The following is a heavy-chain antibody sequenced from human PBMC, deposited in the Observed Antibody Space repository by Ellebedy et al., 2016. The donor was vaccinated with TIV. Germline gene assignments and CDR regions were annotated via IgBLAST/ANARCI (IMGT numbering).Heavy chain of an antibody. CDR2: ISYDGSGENT. CDR3: ARGVATISPNMNS. CDR1: GFSFINYA. Sequence: GGSLRLSXAASGFSFINYAMHWVRQAPGKGLEWVAVISYDGSGENTYYADSVKGRFTISRDNSRNTVYLQMDSLTIEDTAVFYCARGVATISPNMNSWGQGTLVTVSS. J-gene: IGHJ4*02. V-gene: IGHV3-30*04. D-gene: IGHD5-12*01.